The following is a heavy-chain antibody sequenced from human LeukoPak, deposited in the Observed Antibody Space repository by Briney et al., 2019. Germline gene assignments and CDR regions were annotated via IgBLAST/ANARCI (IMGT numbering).Heavy chain of an antibody. CDR1: GFTFSSYP. CDR3: AKLWTGSYPRYFDY. J-gene: IGHJ4*02. V-gene: IGHV3-23*01. CDR2: IIGSGITT. Sequence: GGSLRLSCAASGFTFSSYPMSWVRQAPGNGLEWVSVIIGSGITTFYADSVKGRFTISRDNSKNTLYLQMNSLRAEDTAIYYCAKLWTGSYPRYFDYWGQGTLVTVSS. D-gene: IGHD3-10*01.